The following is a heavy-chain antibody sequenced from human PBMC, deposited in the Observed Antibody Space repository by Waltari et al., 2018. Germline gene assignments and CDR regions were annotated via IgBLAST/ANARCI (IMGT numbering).Heavy chain of an antibody. CDR1: GGSISSGGYY. CDR3: ARGETGTTDY. CDR2: IYHSGST. J-gene: IGHJ4*02. V-gene: IGHV4-31*03. D-gene: IGHD1-7*01. Sequence: QVQLQESGPGLVKPSQTLSLTCTVPGGSISSGGYYWSWIRQHPGKGLEWIGYIYHSGSTYYNPSLKSRVTISVDRSKNQFSLKLSSVTAADTAVYYCARGETGTTDYWGQGTLVTVSS.